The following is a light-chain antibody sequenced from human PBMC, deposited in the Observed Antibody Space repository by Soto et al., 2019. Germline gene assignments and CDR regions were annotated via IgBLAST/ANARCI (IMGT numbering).Light chain of an antibody. CDR3: CAYAGSRV. V-gene: IGLV2-23*02. CDR1: SSDVGSYNL. Sequence: QAVVTQPASVSGSPGQSITISCTGTSSDVGSYNLVSWYQQHPGKAPKLMIYEVSKRPSGVSDRFSGSKSGTTASLTSSGLQAEDEADYYCCAYAGSRVFGAGTKLTVL. CDR2: EVS. J-gene: IGLJ3*02.